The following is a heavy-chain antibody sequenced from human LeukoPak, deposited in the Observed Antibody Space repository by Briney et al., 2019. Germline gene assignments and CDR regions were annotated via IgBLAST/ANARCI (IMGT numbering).Heavy chain of an antibody. J-gene: IGHJ4*02. D-gene: IGHD6-19*01. CDR1: GDSVSSNSAT. CDR3: ARQYEYSSGWYYFDY. CDR2: TYYRSKWYN. Sequence: SQTLSLTCAISGDSVSSNSATWNWIRQSPSRGLEWLGRTYYRSKWYNDYAVSVKSRIIIKSDTSKNQFSLQLNSVSPEDTAVYYCARQYEYSSGWYYFDYWGQGTPVTVSS. V-gene: IGHV6-1*01.